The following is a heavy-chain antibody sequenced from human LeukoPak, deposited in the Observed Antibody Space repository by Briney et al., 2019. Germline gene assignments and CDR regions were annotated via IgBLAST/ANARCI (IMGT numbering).Heavy chain of an antibody. V-gene: IGHV1-18*01. D-gene: IGHD3-10*01. J-gene: IGHJ5*02. CDR3: ARDRGRAPFDP. CDR1: GYTFSTNG. Sequence: GASVKVSCKASGYTFSTNGISWLRQAPGQGLEWMGWISAYNGNTNYAQKLQGRVTMTTDTSTSTAYMELRSLRSDDTAVYYCARDRGRAPFDPWGQGTLVTVSS. CDR2: ISAYNGNT.